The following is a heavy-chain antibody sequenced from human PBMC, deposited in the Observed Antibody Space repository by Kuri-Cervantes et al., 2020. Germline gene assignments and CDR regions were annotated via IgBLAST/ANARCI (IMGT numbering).Heavy chain of an antibody. D-gene: IGHD6-19*01. CDR2: MNPNSGNT. J-gene: IGHJ6*03. CDR3: ARSLSENSSGWYGWVYYYYYMDV. V-gene: IGHV1-8*02. CDR1: GYTFTSYD. Sequence: ASVKVSCKASGYTFTSYDINWVRQATGQGLEWMGWMNPNSGNTGYAQKFQGRVTMTRNTSISTAYMELSSLRSEDTAVYYCARSLSENSSGWYGWVYYYYYMDVWGKGTTVTVSS.